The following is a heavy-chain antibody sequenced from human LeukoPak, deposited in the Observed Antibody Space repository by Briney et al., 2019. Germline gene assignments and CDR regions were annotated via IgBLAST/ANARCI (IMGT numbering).Heavy chain of an antibody. Sequence: GSLRLSCAASGFTFSGSAMHWVRQASGKGLEWVGRIRSKANSYATAYAASVKGRFTISRDDSKNTAYLQMNSLKTEDTAMYYCTAEVLRYFDWLTHYYYYYMDVWGKGTTVTVPS. CDR1: GFTFSGSA. CDR3: TAEVLRYFDWLTHYYYYYMDV. D-gene: IGHD3-9*01. J-gene: IGHJ6*03. CDR2: IRSKANSYAT. V-gene: IGHV3-73*01.